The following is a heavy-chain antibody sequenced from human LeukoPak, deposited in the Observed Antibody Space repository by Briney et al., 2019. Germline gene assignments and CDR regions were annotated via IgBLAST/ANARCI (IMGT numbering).Heavy chain of an antibody. D-gene: IGHD2-2*01. J-gene: IGHJ6*02. Sequence: ASVRVSCKTPGCTFRSYGLNWVRQAPGQGPEWMGGLIPILGIPKYAQNLQGRVTITADESTSTGYMELSGLRYEDTAMYYCARGLYCSSSTSCYDYGMDVWGQGTTVTVSS. CDR1: GCTFRSYG. V-gene: IGHV1-69*10. CDR3: ARGLYCSSSTSCYDYGMDV. CDR2: LIPILGIP.